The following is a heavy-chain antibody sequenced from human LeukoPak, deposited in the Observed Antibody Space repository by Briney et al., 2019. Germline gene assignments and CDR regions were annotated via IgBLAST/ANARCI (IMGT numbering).Heavy chain of an antibody. CDR2: IYTRGRT. CDR3: AREPPRGGYGMDV. J-gene: IGHJ6*02. CDR1: CGSISSYY. V-gene: IGHV4-4*07. D-gene: IGHD3-10*01. Sequence: SETLSLTCTVSCGSISSYYWSWIRQPARKGLEWIGRIYTRGRTNNHPSLKSRVTMSVDTSKNQFALKLSSVTAADTAVYYCAREPPRGGYGMDVWGQGTTVTVSS.